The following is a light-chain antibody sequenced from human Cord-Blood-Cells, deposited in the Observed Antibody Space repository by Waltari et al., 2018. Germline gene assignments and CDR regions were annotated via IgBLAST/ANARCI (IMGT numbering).Light chain of an antibody. Sequence: QSALTQPPSASGSPGQSVTISCTGTLSDVGCYNYFSWYQQHPGKAPKLMIYEVSKRPSGVPDRFSGSKSGNTASLTVSGLQAEDEADYYCSSYAGSNNLVFGGGTKLTVL. CDR3: SSYAGSNNLV. J-gene: IGLJ3*02. V-gene: IGLV2-8*01. CDR2: EVS. CDR1: LSDVGCYNY.